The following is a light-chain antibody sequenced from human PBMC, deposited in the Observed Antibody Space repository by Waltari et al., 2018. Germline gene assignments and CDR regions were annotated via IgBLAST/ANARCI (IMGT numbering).Light chain of an antibody. Sequence: EIVLTQSPDTLSLSRGERANLSCRASQSVSSDSLAWYQQKHGQAPRLLIYGASSRATGIPDRFSGSGSGTDFTLTVSRLEPEDFAVYYCQQYGSSPYTFGQGTKVDIK. CDR2: GAS. J-gene: IGKJ2*01. CDR1: QSVSSDS. CDR3: QQYGSSPYT. V-gene: IGKV3-20*01.